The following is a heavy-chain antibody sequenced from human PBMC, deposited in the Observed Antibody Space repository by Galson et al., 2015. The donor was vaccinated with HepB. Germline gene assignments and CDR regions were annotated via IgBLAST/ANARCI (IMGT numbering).Heavy chain of an antibody. CDR2: IKQDGSEK. V-gene: IGHV3-7*03. J-gene: IGHJ4*02. D-gene: IGHD3-22*01. CDR3: ARAEGSSGYYYDY. CDR1: GFTFSSYW. Sequence: SLRLSCAASGFTFSSYWMSWVRQAPGKGLEWVANIKQDGSEKYYVDSVKGRFTISRDNAKNSLYLQMNSLRAEDTAVYYCARAEGSSGYYYDYWGQGTLVTVSS.